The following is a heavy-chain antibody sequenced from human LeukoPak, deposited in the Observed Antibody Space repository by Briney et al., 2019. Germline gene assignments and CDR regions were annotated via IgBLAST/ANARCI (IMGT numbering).Heavy chain of an antibody. D-gene: IGHD2-2*01. CDR2: INPSGGST. V-gene: IGHV1-46*01. CDR3: ARDRHVVVPAALFDP. J-gene: IGHJ5*02. Sequence: GASVKVSCKASGYYFTGYYMHWVRQAPGQGLEWMGIINPSGGSTSYAQKFQGRVTMTRDMSTSTVYMELSSLRSEDTAVYYCARDRHVVVPAALFDPWGQGTLVTVSS. CDR1: GYYFTGYY.